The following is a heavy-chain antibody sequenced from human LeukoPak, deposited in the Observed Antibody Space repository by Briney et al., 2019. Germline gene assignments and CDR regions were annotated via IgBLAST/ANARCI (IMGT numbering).Heavy chain of an antibody. J-gene: IGHJ4*02. Sequence: SETLSLTCTVSSDSISDYYWNWIRQPPGKGLEWIGFIYYSGSTEYNSSLRSRLTISVDTSKNQFSLRLSSVTAADTAVYYCTRARIAARPTFDSWGQGTLVTVSS. CDR1: SDSISDYY. V-gene: IGHV4-59*01. CDR3: TRARIAARPTFDS. CDR2: IYYSGST. D-gene: IGHD6-6*01.